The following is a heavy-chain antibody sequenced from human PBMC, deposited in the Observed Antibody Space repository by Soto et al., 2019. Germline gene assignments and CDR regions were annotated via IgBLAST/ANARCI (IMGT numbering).Heavy chain of an antibody. Sequence: PSETLSLTCTVSGGSISSSSYYWGWIRQPPGKGLEWIGSIYYSGSTYYNPSLKSRVTISVDTSKNQFSLKLSSVTAADTAVYYCGGVPAATLAFDIWGQGTMVTVSS. V-gene: IGHV4-39*01. CDR1: GGSISSSSYY. CDR3: GGVPAATLAFDI. J-gene: IGHJ3*02. D-gene: IGHD2-2*01. CDR2: IYYSGST.